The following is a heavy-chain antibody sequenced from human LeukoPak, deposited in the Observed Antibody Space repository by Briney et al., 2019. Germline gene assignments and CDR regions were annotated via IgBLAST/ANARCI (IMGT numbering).Heavy chain of an antibody. CDR1: GGTFSSYA. CDR3: AREYYRSVYGFDP. Sequence: SVKVSSKASGGTFSSYAISWVRRAPGQGLEWMGGIIPIFGTANYAQKLQGRVTMTTDASTSTAYMELRSLRSDDTAVYYCAREYYRSVYGFDPWGQGTLVTVSS. CDR2: IIPIFGTA. D-gene: IGHD4-11*01. J-gene: IGHJ5*02. V-gene: IGHV1-69*05.